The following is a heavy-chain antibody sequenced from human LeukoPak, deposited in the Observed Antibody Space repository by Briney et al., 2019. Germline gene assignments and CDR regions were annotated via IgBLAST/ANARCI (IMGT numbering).Heavy chain of an antibody. CDR2: INHNGNVN. D-gene: IGHD7-27*01. CDR1: GFTFSSYW. Sequence: PGGSLRLSCAASGFTFSSYWMNWARQAPGKGLEWVASINHNGNVNYYVDSVKGRFTISRDNAKNSLYLQMNSLRADDTAVFYCARDRVGDWGDAFDIWGQGTVVTVSS. CDR3: ARDRVGDWGDAFDI. V-gene: IGHV3-7*01. J-gene: IGHJ3*02.